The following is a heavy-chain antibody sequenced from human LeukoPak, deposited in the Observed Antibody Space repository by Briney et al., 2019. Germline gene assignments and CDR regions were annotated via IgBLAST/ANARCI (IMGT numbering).Heavy chain of an antibody. CDR2: ISYDGSNK. V-gene: IGHV3-30*04. Sequence: PGGSLRLSCAASGFTFSSYAMHWVRQPPGKGLEWVAVISYDGSNKYYADSVKGRFTISRDNSKNTLYLQMNSLRAEDTAVYYCARDLIAAAGAGLDYWGQGTLVTVSS. J-gene: IGHJ4*02. CDR3: ARDLIAAAGAGLDY. D-gene: IGHD6-13*01. CDR1: GFTFSSYA.